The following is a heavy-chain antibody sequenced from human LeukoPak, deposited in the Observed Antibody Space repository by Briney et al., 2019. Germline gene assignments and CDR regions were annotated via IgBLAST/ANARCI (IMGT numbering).Heavy chain of an antibody. CDR3: AKAPVTTCRGAYCYPFDY. CDR1: GFTLSSYA. J-gene: IGHJ4*02. V-gene: IGHV3-23*01. CDR2: ISDSGNT. D-gene: IGHD2-21*01. Sequence: GGSLRLSCAASGFTLSSYAMSWVRQAPGKGLEWVAAISDSGNTYHADSVKGRFTISRDSSKNTLFLQMNRLRPEDAAVYYCAKAPVTTCRGAYCYPFDYWGQGTLVTVSS.